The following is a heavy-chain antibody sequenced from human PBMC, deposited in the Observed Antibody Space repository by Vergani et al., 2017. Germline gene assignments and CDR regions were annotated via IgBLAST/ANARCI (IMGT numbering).Heavy chain of an antibody. V-gene: IGHV5-51*01. CDR1: EYSFGNYW. CDR3: ARHTTYTDS. Sequence: EVELVQSGPEMRKPGESLKISCKGSEYSFGNYWIGWVRQMPGKGLDWMGIIYPADSDTRYSPSFQGQVTISADKSISTAFLQWVCLKASDTALYYCARHTTYTDSWGQGTLVTVSS. J-gene: IGHJ4*02. CDR2: IYPADSDT. D-gene: IGHD1-1*01.